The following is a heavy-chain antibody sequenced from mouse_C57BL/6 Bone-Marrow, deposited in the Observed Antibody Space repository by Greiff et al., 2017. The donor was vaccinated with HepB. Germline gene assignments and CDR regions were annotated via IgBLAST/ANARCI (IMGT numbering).Heavy chain of an antibody. V-gene: IGHV1-82*01. Sequence: QVQLQRSGPELVKPGASVKISCKASGYAFSSSWMNWVKQRPGKGLEWIGRIYPGDGDTNYNGKFKGKATLTADKSSSTAYMQLSSLTSEDSAVYFCARRSNYAMDYWGQGTSVTVSS. CDR1: GYAFSSSW. CDR3: ARRSNYAMDY. CDR2: IYPGDGDT. D-gene: IGHD5-1*01. J-gene: IGHJ4*01.